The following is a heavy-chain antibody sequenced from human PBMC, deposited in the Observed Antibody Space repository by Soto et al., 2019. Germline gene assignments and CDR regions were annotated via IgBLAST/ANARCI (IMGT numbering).Heavy chain of an antibody. D-gene: IGHD7-27*01. Sequence: PSETLSLTCTVSGGSISSYYWSWIRQPPGKGLEWIGYIYYSGSTNYNPSLKSRVTISVDTSKNQFSLKLSSVTAADTAVYYCARWMAVGRWGDPENTWFYPLGQGNLLTVSS. V-gene: IGHV4-59*01. J-gene: IGHJ5*02. CDR3: ARWMAVGRWGDPENTWFYP. CDR1: GGSISSYY. CDR2: IYYSGST.